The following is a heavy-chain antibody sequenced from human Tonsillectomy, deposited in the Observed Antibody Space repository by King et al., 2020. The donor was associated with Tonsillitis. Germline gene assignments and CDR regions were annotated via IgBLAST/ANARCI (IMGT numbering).Heavy chain of an antibody. J-gene: IGHJ4*02. CDR3: ARGGHSYGPVIDY. CDR2: INHSGST. D-gene: IGHD5-18*01. CDR1: GGSFSGYY. Sequence: VQLQQWGAGLLKPSETLSLTCAVYGGSFSGYYWSWIRQPPGKELEWIGEINHSGSTNYNPSLKSRVTISVDTSKNQFSLKLTSVTAADTAVYYCARGGHSYGPVIDYWGQGTLVTVSS. V-gene: IGHV4-34*01.